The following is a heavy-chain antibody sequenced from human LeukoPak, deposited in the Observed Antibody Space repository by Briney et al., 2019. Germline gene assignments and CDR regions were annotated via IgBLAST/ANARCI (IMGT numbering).Heavy chain of an antibody. CDR2: ISYDGSNK. J-gene: IGHJ3*02. D-gene: IGHD3-22*01. CDR1: GFTFSSYA. V-gene: IGHV3-30-3*01. CDR3: ARESSSVAFDI. Sequence: GGSLRLCCAASGFTFSSYAMHWVRQATGKGLEWVAVISYDGSNKYYADSVKGRFTISRDNSKNTLYLQMNSLRAEDTAVYYCARESSSVAFDIWGQGTMVTVSS.